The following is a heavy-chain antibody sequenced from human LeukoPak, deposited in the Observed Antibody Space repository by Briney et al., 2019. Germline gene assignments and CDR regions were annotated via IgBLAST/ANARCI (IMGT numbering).Heavy chain of an antibody. D-gene: IGHD2-2*03. V-gene: IGHV3-30*04. CDR2: ISDDGSNK. CDR3: ARVDDLDAFDM. CDR1: GFTFSSYA. J-gene: IGHJ3*02. Sequence: GGSLRLSCAASGFTFSSYAMHWVRQAPGKGLEWVAVISDDGSNKYYADSVKGRFTISRDNSKNTLYLQMNSLRAEDTAVYYCARVDDLDAFDMWGKGQWSPSLQ.